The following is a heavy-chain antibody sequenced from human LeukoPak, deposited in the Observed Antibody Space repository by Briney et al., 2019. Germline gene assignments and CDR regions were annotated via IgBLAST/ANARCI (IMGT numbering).Heavy chain of an antibody. CDR2: INTNTGNP. V-gene: IGHV7-4-1*02. CDR3: ARVRNKDVRVIDY. Sequence: ASVTVSCKTSGYTFTNYAMNWVRQAPGQGLEWMGWINTNTGNPTYARAFTGRFVFSLDTSVSTAYLQISSLKAEDTAVYYCARVRNKDVRVIDYWGQGTLVTVSS. D-gene: IGHD5-24*01. CDR1: GYTFTNYA. J-gene: IGHJ4*02.